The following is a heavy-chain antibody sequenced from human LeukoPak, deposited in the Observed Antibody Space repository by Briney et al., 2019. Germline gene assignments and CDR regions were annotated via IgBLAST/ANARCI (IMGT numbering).Heavy chain of an antibody. D-gene: IGHD2-21*01. V-gene: IGHV3-23*01. CDR2: ISGSGGST. CDR3: ARDCGPVSPMGY. Sequence: GGSLRLSCAASGFTFSSYAMSWVRQAPGKGLEWVSAISGSGGSTYYADSVKGRFTISRDNSKNTLYLQMNSLRAEDTAAYYCARDCGPVSPMGYWGQGTLVTVSS. J-gene: IGHJ4*02. CDR1: GFTFSSYA.